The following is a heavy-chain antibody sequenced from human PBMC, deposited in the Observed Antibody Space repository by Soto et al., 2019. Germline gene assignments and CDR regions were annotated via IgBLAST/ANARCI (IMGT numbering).Heavy chain of an antibody. CDR3: ARGIRPADNIFGVVIGPSYYMDV. J-gene: IGHJ6*03. D-gene: IGHD3-3*01. V-gene: IGHV4-34*01. CDR1: GGSFSGYY. CDR2: INHSGST. Sequence: SETLSLTCAVYGGSFSGYYWSWIRQPPGKGLEWIGEINHSGSTNYNPSLKSRVTISVDTSKNQFSLKLSSVTAADTAVYYCARGIRPADNIFGVVIGPSYYMDVWGKGTTVTVSS.